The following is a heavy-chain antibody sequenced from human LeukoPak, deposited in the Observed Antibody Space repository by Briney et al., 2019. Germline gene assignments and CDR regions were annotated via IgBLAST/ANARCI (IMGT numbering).Heavy chain of an antibody. CDR1: CSSISCCVYS. CDR2: SYHCGCN. CDR3: PRDYYGSGSSLN. V-gene: IGHV4-30-2*01. Sequence: TLSLTCAVSCSSISCCVYSLSWIRQPPGEGLEWIGYSYHCGCNYYKPSLRSRVTISVDRSKNQCSLKLSSVTATEPAVYYCPRDYYGSGSSLNWGQGTLVTVPS. D-gene: IGHD3-10*01. J-gene: IGHJ4*02.